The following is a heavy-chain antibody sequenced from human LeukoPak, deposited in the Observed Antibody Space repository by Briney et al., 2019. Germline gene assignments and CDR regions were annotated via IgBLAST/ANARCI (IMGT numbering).Heavy chain of an antibody. CDR3: ARGGYSYGLHY. Sequence: SETLSLTCAVYGGSFSGYYWSWIRQPPGKGLEWIGEINHSGSTNYNPSLKSRVTISVDTSKNQFSLKLSSVTAADTAVYYCARGGYSYGLHYWGQGTLATVSS. D-gene: IGHD5-18*01. J-gene: IGHJ4*02. V-gene: IGHV4-34*01. CDR2: INHSGST. CDR1: GGSFSGYY.